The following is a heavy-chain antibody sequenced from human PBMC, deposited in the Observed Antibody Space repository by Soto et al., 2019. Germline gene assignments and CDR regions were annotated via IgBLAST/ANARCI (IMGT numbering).Heavy chain of an antibody. J-gene: IGHJ3*02. D-gene: IGHD3-3*01. CDR3: ARGITYYDFWSGYYLADAFDI. Sequence: ASVKVSCKASCYTFTSYGISWVRQAPGQGLEWMGWISAYNGNTNYAQKLQGRVTMTTDTSTSTAYMELRSLRSDDTAVYYCARGITYYDFWSGYYLADAFDIWGQGTMVTVSS. V-gene: IGHV1-18*01. CDR2: ISAYNGNT. CDR1: CYTFTSYG.